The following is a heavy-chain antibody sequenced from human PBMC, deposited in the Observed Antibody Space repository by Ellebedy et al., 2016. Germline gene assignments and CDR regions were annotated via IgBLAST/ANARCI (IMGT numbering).Heavy chain of an antibody. V-gene: IGHV3-30*18. CDR3: AKDFAVAGDY. D-gene: IGHD2-15*01. Sequence: GESLKISXAASGFTFSDYYMSWIRQAPGKGLEWVAVISYDGSNKYYADSVKGRFTISRDNSKNTLYLQMNSLRAEDTAVYYCAKDFAVAGDYWGQGTLVTVSS. J-gene: IGHJ4*02. CDR2: ISYDGSNK. CDR1: GFTFSDYY.